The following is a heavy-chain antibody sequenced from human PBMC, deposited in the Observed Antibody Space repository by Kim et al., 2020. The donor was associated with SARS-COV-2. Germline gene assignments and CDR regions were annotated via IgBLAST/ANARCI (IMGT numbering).Heavy chain of an antibody. CDR3: AREAEGWFDP. D-gene: IGHD6-25*01. CDR2: GRT. Sequence: GRTCSNPSLKSQITISVDTSKNQFSLKLSSVTAADTAVYYCAREAEGWFDPWGQGTLVTVSS. V-gene: IGHV4-31*01. J-gene: IGHJ5*02.